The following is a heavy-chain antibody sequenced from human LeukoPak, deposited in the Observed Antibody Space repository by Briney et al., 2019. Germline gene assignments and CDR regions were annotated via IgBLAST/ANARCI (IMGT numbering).Heavy chain of an antibody. Sequence: SDTLSLTCAVYGGSFSGYYLIWIPQPPGKGLEWIGEINHSGSTNYNPSLKSQVTISVDTSKNQFSLKLSSVTAADTAVYYCARGAPDYYDSSGYYYVRWFDPWGQGTLVTVSS. CDR1: GGSFSGYY. D-gene: IGHD3-22*01. CDR2: INHSGST. J-gene: IGHJ5*02. CDR3: ARGAPDYYDSSGYYYVRWFDP. V-gene: IGHV4-34*01.